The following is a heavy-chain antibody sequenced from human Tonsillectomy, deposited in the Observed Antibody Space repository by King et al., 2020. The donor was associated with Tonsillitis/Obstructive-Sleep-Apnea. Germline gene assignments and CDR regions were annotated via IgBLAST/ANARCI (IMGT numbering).Heavy chain of an antibody. V-gene: IGHV4-59*01. Sequence: VQLQESGPGLVKPSETLSLTCTVSGGSISSYYWSWIQQPPGKGLEWIGYVYFSGSTNHNPSLKSRVTISVDTSKNQFSLKLSSVTAADTAVYYCARDMVLEAGGDAFDIWGQGTMVTVSS. J-gene: IGHJ3*02. CDR2: VYFSGST. CDR1: GGSISSYY. D-gene: IGHD3-10*01. CDR3: ARDMVLEAGGDAFDI.